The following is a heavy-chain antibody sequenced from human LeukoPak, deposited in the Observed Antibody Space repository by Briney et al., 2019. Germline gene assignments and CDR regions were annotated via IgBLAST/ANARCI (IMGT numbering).Heavy chain of an antibody. D-gene: IGHD3-10*01. CDR2: TNPNSGCT. V-gene: IGHV1-2*02. CDR1: GYTFTGYY. Sequence: GASVKVSCKSPGYTFTGYYMHWVRHAPGQGLEWMGWTNPNSGCTNYAQKFQGRVTMTRDTSISTAYMELSRLRSDDTAVYYCAKTIRYDMVRSYYYYMDVWGKGTTVTISS. CDR3: AKTIRYDMVRSYYYYMDV. J-gene: IGHJ6*03.